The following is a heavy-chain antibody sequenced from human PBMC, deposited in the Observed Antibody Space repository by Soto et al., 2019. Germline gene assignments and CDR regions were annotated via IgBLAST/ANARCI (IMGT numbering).Heavy chain of an antibody. CDR3: VRSRVGQPFDR. V-gene: IGHV4-30-2*01. CDR2: IFQSGSA. CDR1: GGSISSGGYA. Sequence: QQQLQESGSGLVKPSQTLSLICTVSGGSISSGGYAWNWIRQPPGKGLEWIGYIFQSGSASYNPSLTNQVTMSVDRSKHQFSLKLTSVTAADTAVYYCVRSRVGQPFDRWGQGTLVTVSS. J-gene: IGHJ4*02. D-gene: IGHD1-26*01.